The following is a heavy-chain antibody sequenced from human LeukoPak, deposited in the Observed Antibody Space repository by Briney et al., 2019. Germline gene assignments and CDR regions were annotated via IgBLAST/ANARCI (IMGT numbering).Heavy chain of an antibody. J-gene: IGHJ4*02. CDR2: ISGSGGST. V-gene: IGHV3-23*01. D-gene: IGHD4-17*01. CDR3: AATMTTVTTPSDY. CDR1: GFTFSSYA. Sequence: PGGPLRLSCAASGFTFSSYAMSWVRQAPGKGLEWVSAISGSGGSTYYADSVKGRFTISRDNSKNTLYLQMNSLRAEDTAVYYCAATMTTVTTPSDYWGQGTLVTVSS.